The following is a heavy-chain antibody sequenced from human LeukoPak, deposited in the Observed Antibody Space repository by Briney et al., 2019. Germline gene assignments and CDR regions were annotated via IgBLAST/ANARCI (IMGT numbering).Heavy chain of an antibody. CDR2: IYHSGST. J-gene: IGHJ6*02. CDR3: ARVRGYCSSGSCGMDV. CDR1: GYSISSGYY. Sequence: SETLSLTCSVSGYSISSGYYWGWIRQSPGKGLEWIGSIYHSGSTYYNPSLKSRVTISVDTSKNQFSLKLSSVTAADTAVYYCARVRGYCSSGSCGMDVWGQGTTVTVSS. V-gene: IGHV4-38-2*02. D-gene: IGHD2-15*01.